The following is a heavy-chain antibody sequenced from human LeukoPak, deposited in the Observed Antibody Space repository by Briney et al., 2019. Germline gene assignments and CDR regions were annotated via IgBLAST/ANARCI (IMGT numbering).Heavy chain of an antibody. CDR1: GGSISSGSYY. V-gene: IGHV4-61*02. J-gene: IGHJ4*02. Sequence: SETLSLTCTVSGGSISSGSYYWSWIRQPAGKGLEWIGRIYTSGSTNYNPSLKSRVTISVDTSKNQFSLKLSSVTAADTAVYYCAREGPGGNTIFGVVYLYYFDYWGQGTLVTVSS. CDR3: AREGPGGNTIFGVVYLYYFDY. CDR2: IYTSGST. D-gene: IGHD3-3*01.